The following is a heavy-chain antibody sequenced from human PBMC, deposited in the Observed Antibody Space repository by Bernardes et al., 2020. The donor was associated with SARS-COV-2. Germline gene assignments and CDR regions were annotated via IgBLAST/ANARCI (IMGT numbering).Heavy chain of an antibody. CDR1: GGSISSSY. J-gene: IGHJ6*03. Sequence: SETLSLTCTVSGGSISSSYWSWIRQLPGPGLAWIGYIYYSGSTNYNPSLKSRVTISVDTSKNQFSLKLSSVTAADTAVYYCARRLDYYYMDVWGKGTTVTVSS. CDR3: ARRLDYYYMDV. V-gene: IGHV4-59*08. CDR2: IYYSGST.